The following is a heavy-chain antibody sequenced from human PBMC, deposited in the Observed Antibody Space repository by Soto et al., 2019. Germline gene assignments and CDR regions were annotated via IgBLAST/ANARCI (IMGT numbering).Heavy chain of an antibody. J-gene: IGHJ6*02. Sequence: SETLSLTCTVSGGSISSSGHYWGWVRQPPGKGLEWIGTIHYSGDAYYNPSLKSRVSISVDTSKSQFSLKLNSVTAADTSLYYCSRHYCSGGSCYYYGMDVWGQGTTVTVS. CDR2: IHYSGDA. CDR3: SRHYCSGGSCYYYGMDV. D-gene: IGHD2-15*01. V-gene: IGHV4-39*01. CDR1: GGSISSSGHY.